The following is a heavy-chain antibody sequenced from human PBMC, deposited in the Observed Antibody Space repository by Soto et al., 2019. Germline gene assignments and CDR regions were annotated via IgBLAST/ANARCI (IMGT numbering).Heavy chain of an antibody. Sequence: GASLKISCKGPGYSFTSYWIGSVRQMPGKGLEWMGIIYPGDSDIRYSPSFQGQVTISADKSISTAYLQWSSLKASDTAMYYCARPQSCGGGSCYSGAFDIWGQGTMVTGSS. CDR1: GYSFTSYW. CDR2: IYPGDSDI. CDR3: ARPQSCGGGSCYSGAFDI. D-gene: IGHD2-15*01. V-gene: IGHV5-51*01. J-gene: IGHJ3*02.